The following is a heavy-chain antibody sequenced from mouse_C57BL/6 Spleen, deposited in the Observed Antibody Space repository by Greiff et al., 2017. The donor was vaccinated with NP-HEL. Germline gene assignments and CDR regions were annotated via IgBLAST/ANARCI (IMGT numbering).Heavy chain of an antibody. V-gene: IGHV5-16*01. CDR2: INYDGSST. Sequence: DVQLVESEGGLVQPGSSMKLSCTASGFTFSDYYMAWVRQVPEKGLEWVANINYDGSSTYYLDSLKSRFIISRDNAKNILYLQMSSLKSEDTATYYCAREGYDYGVYYFDYWGQGTTLTVSS. CDR1: GFTFSDYY. J-gene: IGHJ2*01. D-gene: IGHD2-4*01. CDR3: AREGYDYGVYYFDY.